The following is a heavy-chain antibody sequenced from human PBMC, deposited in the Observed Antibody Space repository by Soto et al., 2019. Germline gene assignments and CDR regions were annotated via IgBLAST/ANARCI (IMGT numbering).Heavy chain of an antibody. V-gene: IGHV3-30*18. Sequence: QVQLVESGGGVVQPGRSLRLSCAASGFTFSSYGMHWVRQAPGKGLEWVAVISYDGSNKYYADSVKCRFTISRDNSKNTLYLQMNSRRAEDTAVYYCAKGFVVVANTSLCDNWFDPWGQGTLITVSS. CDR2: ISYDGSNK. CDR1: GFTFSSYG. CDR3: AKGFVVVANTSLCDNWFDP. D-gene: IGHD2-15*01. J-gene: IGHJ5*02.